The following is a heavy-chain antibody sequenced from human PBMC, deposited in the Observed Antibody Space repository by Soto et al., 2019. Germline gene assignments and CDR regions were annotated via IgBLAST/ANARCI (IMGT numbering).Heavy chain of an antibody. CDR2: IIPIFGTA. D-gene: IGHD3-10*01. J-gene: IGHJ4*02. CDR3: AGFLLPYYGSGSPGY. CDR1: GGTFSSYA. V-gene: IGHV1-69*12. Sequence: QVQLVQSGAEVKKPGSSVKVSCMASGGTFSSYAISWVRQAPGQGLEWMGGIIPIFGTANYAQKFQGRVTITADESTSTAYMELSSLRSEDTAVYYCAGFLLPYYGSGSPGYWGQGTLVTVSS.